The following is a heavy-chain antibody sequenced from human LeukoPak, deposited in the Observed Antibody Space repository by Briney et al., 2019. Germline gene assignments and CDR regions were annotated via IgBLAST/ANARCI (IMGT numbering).Heavy chain of an antibody. CDR2: INKDGSEK. CDR3: VRGSSGTVVRGVSWAWFDP. CDR1: GFTFTSFW. V-gene: IGHV3-7*05. D-gene: IGHD3-10*01. Sequence: GSLSLSCAASGFTFTSFWMSWVRQAPGKGLEWVANINKDGSEKYFVDSVKGRFTISRDNAENSLHLQMNSLRAEDTAVYYCVRGSSGTVVRGVSWAWFDPWGQGTLVSVSS. J-gene: IGHJ5*02.